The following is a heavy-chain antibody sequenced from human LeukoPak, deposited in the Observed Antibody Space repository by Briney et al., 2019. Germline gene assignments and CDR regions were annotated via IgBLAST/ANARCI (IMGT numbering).Heavy chain of an antibody. Sequence: PGGPLGLSCAASGFTFSSHAMSWVRQPPSKGLEWVATISGSGDSTNYADSVKGRFTISRDNSKNTLYLQMSSLRADDTAMYYCAKLIVGARSLFDFRGQGILVTVSS. CDR2: ISGSGDST. V-gene: IGHV3-23*01. D-gene: IGHD1-26*01. CDR3: AKLIVGARSLFDF. CDR1: GFTFSSHA. J-gene: IGHJ4*02.